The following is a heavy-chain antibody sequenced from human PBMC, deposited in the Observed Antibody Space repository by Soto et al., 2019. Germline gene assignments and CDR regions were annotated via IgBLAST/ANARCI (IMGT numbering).Heavy chain of an antibody. CDR2: IYYSGST. J-gene: IGHJ4*02. CDR1: GGSISSSSYY. D-gene: IGHD3-3*01. V-gene: IGHV4-39*01. Sequence: SETLSLTCTVSGGSISSSSYYWGWIRQPPGKGLEWIGSIYYSGSTYYNPSLKSRVTISVDTSKNQFSLKLSSVTAADTAVYNCARPDFWSGYSFDYWGQGTLVTVSS. CDR3: ARPDFWSGYSFDY.